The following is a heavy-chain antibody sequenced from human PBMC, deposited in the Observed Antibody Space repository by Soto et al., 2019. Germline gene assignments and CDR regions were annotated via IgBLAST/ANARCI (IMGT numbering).Heavy chain of an antibody. CDR1: GDSMNSSDW. J-gene: IGHJ4*02. V-gene: IGHV4-4*02. CDR2: ISHGGNI. CDR3: ARDHPYGDNWAFDY. Sequence: PSETLSITCAVSGDSMNSSDWWNWVRQPPGKGLEWIGEISHGGNINYNPSLKSRVTISIDKSKNQLSLILSSVTAADTAVYYCARDHPYGDNWAFDYWGQGALVTVSS. D-gene: IGHD3-10*01.